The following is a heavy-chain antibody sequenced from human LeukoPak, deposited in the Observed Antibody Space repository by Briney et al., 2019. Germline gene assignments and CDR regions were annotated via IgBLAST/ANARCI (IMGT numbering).Heavy chain of an antibody. Sequence: GGSLRLSCAASGFTFRSYAIYWVRQAPGKGLEWVSGISGSGGDTYFADSVKGRFTISRDNSKNTLFLQMNSLRAEDTAVYYCAKDRVVIVPAATWGVFDYWGQGTLVTVSS. D-gene: IGHD2-2*01. CDR2: ISGSGGDT. CDR1: GFTFRSYA. J-gene: IGHJ4*02. CDR3: AKDRVVIVPAATWGVFDY. V-gene: IGHV3-23*01.